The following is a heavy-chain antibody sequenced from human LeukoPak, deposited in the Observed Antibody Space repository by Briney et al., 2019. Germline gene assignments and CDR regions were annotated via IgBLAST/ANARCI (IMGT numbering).Heavy chain of an antibody. V-gene: IGHV4-39*07. D-gene: IGHD1-26*01. J-gene: IGHJ4*02. CDR3: ARVGYSGSQSVVFDY. Sequence: SETLSLTCTVSGGSISSSSYYRGWIRQPPGKGLEWIGSIYYSGSTYYNPSLKSRVTISVDTSKNQFSLKLSSVTAADTAVYYCARVGYSGSQSVVFDYWGQGTLVTVSS. CDR1: GGSISSSSYY. CDR2: IYYSGST.